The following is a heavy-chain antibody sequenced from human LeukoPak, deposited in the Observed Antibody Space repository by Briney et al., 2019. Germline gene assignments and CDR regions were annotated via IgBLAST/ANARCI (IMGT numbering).Heavy chain of an antibody. CDR3: AREGSSGFYAFDI. V-gene: IGHV3-74*01. Sequence: QPGGSLRLSCAASGFTFSSYWMHWVRQAPGKGLVWVSRINSDGSSTSYADSVKGRFTISRDNAKNTLYLQMNSLRAEDTAVYYCAREGSSGFYAFDIWGQGTMVTVSS. J-gene: IGHJ3*02. D-gene: IGHD3-22*01. CDR1: GFTFSSYW. CDR2: INSDGSST.